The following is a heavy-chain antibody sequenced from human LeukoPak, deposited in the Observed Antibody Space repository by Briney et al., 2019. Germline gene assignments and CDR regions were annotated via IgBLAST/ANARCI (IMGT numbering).Heavy chain of an antibody. Sequence: SETLPLTCTVSGGSISSSSYYWGWIRQPPGTGLEWIGSIYYSGSTYYNPSLKSRVTISVDTSKNQFSLKLSSVTAADTAVYYCARASVAGTRGYFDYWGQGTLVTVSS. CDR3: ARASVAGTRGYFDY. CDR2: IYYSGST. J-gene: IGHJ4*02. D-gene: IGHD6-19*01. CDR1: GGSISSSSYY. V-gene: IGHV4-39*01.